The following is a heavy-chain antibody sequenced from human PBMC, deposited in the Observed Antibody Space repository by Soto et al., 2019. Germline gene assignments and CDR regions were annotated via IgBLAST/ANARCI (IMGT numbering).Heavy chain of an antibody. CDR1: AYGFTSYW. CDR2: IYPGDSET. CDR3: ARLGTMAEPDG. J-gene: IGHJ4*02. D-gene: IGHD1-7*01. V-gene: IGHV5-51*01. Sequence: PGESLKISCQGSAYGFTSYWIGWVRQMPGKGLEWMGIIYPGDSETRYSPSFEGQVTISVDKSTSTAYLQWSSLKASDTAMYYCARLGTMAEPDGWGQGTLVTVSS.